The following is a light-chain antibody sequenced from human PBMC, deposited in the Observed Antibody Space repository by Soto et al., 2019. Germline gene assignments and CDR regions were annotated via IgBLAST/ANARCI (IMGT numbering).Light chain of an antibody. Sequence: DILLTQSPATLSSFPGDRVTLSCRARQYINTRLAWYQHRPGQAPRLLIYQTSIGAAGIPARFSASRTGTDFTLTISDVQPEDFAVYYCHQRQSWPRKFGQGTKVDIK. CDR1: QYINTR. CDR3: HQRQSWPRK. V-gene: IGKV3D-11*01. CDR2: QTS. J-gene: IGKJ1*01.